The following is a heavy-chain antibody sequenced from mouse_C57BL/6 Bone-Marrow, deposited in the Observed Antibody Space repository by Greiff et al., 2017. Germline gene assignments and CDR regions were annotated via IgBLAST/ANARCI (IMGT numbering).Heavy chain of an antibody. J-gene: IGHJ3*01. Sequence: QVQLKESGAELARPGASVKLSCKASGYTFTSYGISWVKQRTGQGLEWIGKIYPRSGNTYYNEKFKGKATLTADKSSSTAYMEFRKLTSEAYAVYSCDSSAISGFAYWGQGTLVTVSA. CDR1: GYTFTSYG. V-gene: IGHV1-81*01. D-gene: IGHD6-1*01. CDR2: IYPRSGNT. CDR3: DSSAISGFAY.